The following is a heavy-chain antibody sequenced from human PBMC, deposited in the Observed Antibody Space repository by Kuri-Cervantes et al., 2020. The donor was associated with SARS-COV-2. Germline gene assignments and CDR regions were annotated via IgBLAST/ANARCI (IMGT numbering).Heavy chain of an antibody. Sequence: GGSLRLSCKASGYTFTSYDINWVRQAPGQGLEWMGWINPNGGGTNYAQKFQGRVTMTRGTSITTAYMELSRLRFDDTAVYYCARVRQNDFQAFDYWGQGTLVTVSS. CDR1: GYTFTSYD. J-gene: IGHJ4*02. CDR2: INPNGGGT. V-gene: IGHV1-2*02. D-gene: IGHD3-3*01. CDR3: ARVRQNDFQAFDY.